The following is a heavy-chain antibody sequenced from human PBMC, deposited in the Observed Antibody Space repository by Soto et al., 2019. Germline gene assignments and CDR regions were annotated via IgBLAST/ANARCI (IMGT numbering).Heavy chain of an antibody. V-gene: IGHV4-59*01. CDR2: IYYSGST. CDR3: ARRGDGYNYYYGMDV. CDR1: GGSISSYY. Sequence: TSETLSLTCTVSGGSISSYYWSWIRQPPGKGLEWIGYIYYSGSTNYNPSLKSRVTISVDTSKNQFSLKLSSVTAADTAVYYCARRGDGYNYYYGMDVWGQGTTVTVSS. J-gene: IGHJ6*02. D-gene: IGHD3-10*01.